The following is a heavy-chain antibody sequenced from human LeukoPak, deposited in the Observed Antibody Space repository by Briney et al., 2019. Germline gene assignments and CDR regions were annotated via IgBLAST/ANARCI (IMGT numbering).Heavy chain of an antibody. J-gene: IGHJ4*02. CDR2: ISSSSSYI. CDR1: GFTFSSYS. Sequence: GGSLRLSCAASGFTFSSYSMNWVRQAPGKGLEWVSSISSSSSYIYYADSVKGRFTISRDNAKNSLYLQMNSLRAEDTAVYYCARLAFPHRGPTDYWGQGTLVTVSS. V-gene: IGHV3-21*01. CDR3: ARLAFPHRGPTDY.